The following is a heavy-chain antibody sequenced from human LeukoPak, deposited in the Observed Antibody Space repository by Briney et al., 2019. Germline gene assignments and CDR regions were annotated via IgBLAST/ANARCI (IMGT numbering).Heavy chain of an antibody. CDR1: GFTINSNS. CDR3: VRHDSSGYHFVY. J-gene: IGHJ4*02. Sequence: GGSLRLSCVGSGFTINSNSMSWVRQAPGKGLEWVPVIYSGGSTYYADSVKGRFTISRDNSKNTLYLQMNSLRAEDTAVYFCVRHDSSGYHFVYWGQGTLVTVSS. CDR2: IYSGGST. V-gene: IGHV3-53*01. D-gene: IGHD3-22*01.